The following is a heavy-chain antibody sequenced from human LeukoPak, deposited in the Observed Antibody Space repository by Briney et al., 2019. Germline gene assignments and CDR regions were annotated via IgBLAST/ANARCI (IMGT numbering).Heavy chain of an antibody. D-gene: IGHD3-3*01. CDR1: GFTFSSYA. CDR3: AKSSSRGLGGVFGVVITLDY. J-gene: IGHJ4*02. V-gene: IGHV3-23*01. CDR2: ISGSGGTT. Sequence: GGSLRLSCAASGFTFSSYAMSWVRQAPGKGLEWVSAISGSGGTTYYADSVKGRFTISRDNSKNTLYLQMNSLRAEDTAVYYCAKSSSRGLGGVFGVVITLDYWGQGTLVTVSS.